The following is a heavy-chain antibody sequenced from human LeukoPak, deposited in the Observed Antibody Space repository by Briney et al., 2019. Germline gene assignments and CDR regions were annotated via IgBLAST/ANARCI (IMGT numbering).Heavy chain of an antibody. J-gene: IGHJ4*02. CDR3: AKAAVTTEATPLDY. V-gene: IGHV1-69*05. CDR2: IIPIFGTA. D-gene: IGHD4-17*01. Sequence: SVKVSCKASGGTFSTYAISWVRQAPGQGFEWMGGIIPIFGTADYAQSFQGRVTITTDESTSTAYMELTSLTSEDTAVYYCAKAAVTTEATPLDYWGQGTLVTVSS. CDR1: GGTFSTYA.